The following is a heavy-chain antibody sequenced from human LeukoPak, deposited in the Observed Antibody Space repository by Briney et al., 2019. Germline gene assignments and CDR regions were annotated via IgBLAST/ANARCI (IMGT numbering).Heavy chain of an antibody. J-gene: IGHJ5*02. CDR3: ARETRYSSSWYNWFDP. CDR1: GGSISSHY. CDR2: IYYSGST. D-gene: IGHD6-13*01. Sequence: SETLSLTCTVSGGSISSHYWSWIRQPPGKGLEWIGYIYYSGSTNYNPSLKSRVTISVDTSKNQFSLKLSSATAADTAVYYCARETRYSSSWYNWFDPWGQGTLVTVSS. V-gene: IGHV4-59*11.